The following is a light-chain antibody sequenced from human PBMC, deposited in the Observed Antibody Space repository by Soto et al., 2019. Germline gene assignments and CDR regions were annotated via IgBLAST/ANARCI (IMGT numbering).Light chain of an antibody. Sequence: DIQMTQSPSSLSASVGDRVTITCRASQSISSYLNWYQQKPGKAPKLLIYAASSLQSGVPSRFSGSGSVTDFTFTSSSLQPEDFATYYCQQSYSTPLITFGQGTRLEIK. CDR1: QSISSY. J-gene: IGKJ5*01. CDR3: QQSYSTPLIT. CDR2: AAS. V-gene: IGKV1-39*01.